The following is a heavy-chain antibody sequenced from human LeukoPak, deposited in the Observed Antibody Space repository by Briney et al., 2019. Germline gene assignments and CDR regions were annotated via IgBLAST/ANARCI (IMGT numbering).Heavy chain of an antibody. CDR1: GDSISSGSYY. CDR2: IYSNGDT. J-gene: IGHJ6*03. CDR3: ASRHSKQQPYYYYMDI. Sequence: RASQTLSLTCTVSGDSISSGSYYWSWLRQPAGKGLEWIRRIYSNGDTKFNPSLKSRVTISLDTSKNQFSLKLSSATAADTAVYYCASRHSKQQPYYYYMDIWGKGTTVTVSS. D-gene: IGHD6-13*01. V-gene: IGHV4-61*02.